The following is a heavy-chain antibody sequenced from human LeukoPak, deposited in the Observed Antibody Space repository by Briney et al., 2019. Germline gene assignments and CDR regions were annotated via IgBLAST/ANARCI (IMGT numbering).Heavy chain of an antibody. CDR1: GFTFSSYS. J-gene: IGHJ3*01. D-gene: IGHD2-2*03. CDR2: ISCSSSYI. V-gene: IGHV3-21*01. CDR3: ARDYAKLGYCSGTSCPDAFDF. Sequence: GGSLRLSCAASGFTFSSYSMNWVRQAPGRGLEGVSSISCSSSYIYYADSVKGRFTISRDNAKNSLYLQMNSLRAEGTAVYYCARDYAKLGYCSGTSCPDAFDFWGQGTMVTVSS.